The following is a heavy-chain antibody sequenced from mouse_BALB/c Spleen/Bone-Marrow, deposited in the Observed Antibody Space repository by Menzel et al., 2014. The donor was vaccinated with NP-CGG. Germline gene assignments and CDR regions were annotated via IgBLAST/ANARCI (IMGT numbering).Heavy chain of an antibody. CDR2: IDPANGNT. CDR3: ARYNYGSSQFAY. CDR1: GFNIKDTY. Sequence: EVKLMESGAELVKPGASVKLSCTASGFNIKDTYMHWVKQRPEQGLEWIGRIDPANGNTKYDPKFQGKATITADTSSNTAYLQLSSLTSEDTAVYYCARYNYGSSQFAYGGQGTLVTVSA. J-gene: IGHJ3*01. D-gene: IGHD1-1*01. V-gene: IGHV14-3*02.